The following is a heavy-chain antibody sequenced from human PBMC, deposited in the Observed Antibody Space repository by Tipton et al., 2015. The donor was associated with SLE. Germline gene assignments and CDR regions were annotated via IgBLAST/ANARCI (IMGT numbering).Heavy chain of an antibody. D-gene: IGHD6-19*01. CDR2: VFSSGTT. J-gene: IGHJ4*02. CDR3: ATELFRWYTSGWGPDY. CDR1: SGSVSSGAYY. V-gene: IGHV4-31*03. Sequence: TLSLTCTVSSGSVSSGAYYWSWIRQHPGKGLEWIGYVFSSGTTYYNPSLKGRLSLSLDTSQNQLSLKLSSVTSADTAVYYCATELFRWYTSGWGPDYWGQGTLVTVSS.